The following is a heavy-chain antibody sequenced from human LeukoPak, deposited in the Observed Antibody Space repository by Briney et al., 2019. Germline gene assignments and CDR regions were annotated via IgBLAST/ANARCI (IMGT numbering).Heavy chain of an antibody. V-gene: IGHV3-21*01. CDR3: ARDLTTMVRGEYHLSDFYY. J-gene: IGHJ4*02. D-gene: IGHD3-10*01. CDR2: ISSISYK. CDR1: GLTFSSYC. Sequence: TGESLSLSCAVSGLTFSSYCMNWVRQPPAKGREWVSSISSISYKYYADSAKGQFTIPRDNAKNALYLRIASLRPEDTAVYYCARDLTTMVRGEYHLSDFYYWGQGTLVTVSS.